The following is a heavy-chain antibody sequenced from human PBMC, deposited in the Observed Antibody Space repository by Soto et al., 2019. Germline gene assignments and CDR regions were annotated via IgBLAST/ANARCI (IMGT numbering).Heavy chain of an antibody. CDR1: GGSFSGYY. V-gene: IGHV4-34*01. D-gene: IGHD3-22*01. Sequence: SETLSLTRAVYGGSFSGYYWSWIRQPPGKGLEWIGEINHSGSTNYNPSLKSRVTISVDTSKNQFSLKLSSVTAADTAVYYCARGPAYYDSSGYSHWGQGTLVTVSS. J-gene: IGHJ4*02. CDR2: INHSGST. CDR3: ARGPAYYDSSGYSH.